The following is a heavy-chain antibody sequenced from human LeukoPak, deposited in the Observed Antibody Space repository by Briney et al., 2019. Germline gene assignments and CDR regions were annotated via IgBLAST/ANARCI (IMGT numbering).Heavy chain of an antibody. CDR3: AKGNNILTGHYYTFDI. Sequence: GGSLRLSCAAPGFTVSNNYMSWVRQAPGKGLEWVSVIYSGGSTYYADPVKSRFTISRDNSKNTLYLQMHSLTAEDTAVYYCAKGNNILTGHYYTFDIWGQGTMVTVSS. CDR2: IYSGGST. J-gene: IGHJ3*02. D-gene: IGHD3-9*01. CDR1: GFTVSNNY. V-gene: IGHV3-53*01.